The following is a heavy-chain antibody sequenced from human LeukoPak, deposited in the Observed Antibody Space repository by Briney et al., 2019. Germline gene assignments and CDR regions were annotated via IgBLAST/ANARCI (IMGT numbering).Heavy chain of an antibody. J-gene: IGHJ6*02. CDR3: ARVVTDHLWFGIPPTPGGMDV. V-gene: IGHV3-33*01. CDR2: IWYDGSNK. Sequence: GGSLRLSCAASGFTFSSYGMHWVRQAPGKGLEWVAVIWYDGSNKYYADSVKGRFTISRDNSKNTLYLQMNSLRAEDTAVYYCARVVTDHLWFGIPPTPGGMDVWGQGTTVTVSS. CDR1: GFTFSSYG. D-gene: IGHD3-10*01.